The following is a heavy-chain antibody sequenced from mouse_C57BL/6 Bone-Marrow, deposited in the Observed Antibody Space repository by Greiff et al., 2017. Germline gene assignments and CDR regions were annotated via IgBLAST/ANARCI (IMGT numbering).Heavy chain of an antibody. CDR2: IYPGSGNT. D-gene: IGHD1-1*01. J-gene: IGHJ3*01. Sequence: VQLQQSGAELVRPGASVKLSCKASGYTFTDYYINWVKQRPGQGLEWIARIYPGSGNTYYNEKFKGKATLTAEKSSSTAYMQLSSLTSEDSAVYFCARSGYYGSSYVLAWFAYWGQGTLVTGSA. CDR3: ARSGYYGSSYVLAWFAY. V-gene: IGHV1-76*01. CDR1: GYTFTDYY.